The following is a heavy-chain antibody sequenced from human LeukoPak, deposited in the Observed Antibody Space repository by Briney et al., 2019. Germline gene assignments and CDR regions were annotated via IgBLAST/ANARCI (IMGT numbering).Heavy chain of an antibody. CDR3: AKGDYYYYMDV. V-gene: IGHV3-43*02. CDR2: ISGDGGNT. J-gene: IGHJ6*03. CDR1: GFTFDDYA. Sequence: GGSLRLSCAASGFTFDDYAMHWVRQAPGKGLEWVSLISGDGGNTYYADSVKGRFTVSRDNSKNSLYLQMNSLRIEDTALYYCAKGDYYYYMDVWGKGTTVTVSS.